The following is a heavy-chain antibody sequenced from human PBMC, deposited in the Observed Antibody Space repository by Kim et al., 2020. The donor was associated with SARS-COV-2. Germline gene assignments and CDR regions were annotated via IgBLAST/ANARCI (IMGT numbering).Heavy chain of an antibody. Sequence: PVKGRFTISRDDSKNTLYLQMNRLKMEDTAVYYCTTDKGQRYYYYYGMDVWGQGTTVTVSS. D-gene: IGHD5-18*01. J-gene: IGHJ6*02. CDR3: TTDKGQRYYYYYGMDV. V-gene: IGHV3-15*01.